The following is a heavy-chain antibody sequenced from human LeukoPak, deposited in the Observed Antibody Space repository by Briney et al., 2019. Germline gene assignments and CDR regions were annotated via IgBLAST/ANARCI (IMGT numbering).Heavy chain of an antibody. V-gene: IGHV1-18*01. CDR3: ARGISGPTPDY. Sequence: ASVNVSFKASGYTFTSYGISWVRQAPGQGLEWMGWISAYNGNTNYAQKLQGRGTMTTDTSTSTAYMELRSLRSDDTAVYYCARGISGPTPDYWGQGTLVTVSS. CDR2: ISAYNGNT. J-gene: IGHJ4*02. D-gene: IGHD6-19*01. CDR1: GYTFTSYG.